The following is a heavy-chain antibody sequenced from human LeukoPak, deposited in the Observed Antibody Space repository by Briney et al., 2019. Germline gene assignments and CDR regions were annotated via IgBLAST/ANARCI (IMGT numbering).Heavy chain of an antibody. CDR3: SGRSGFSSIY. CDR2: IRPDGSEK. Sequence: GGSLRLSCEASGFTLNIHWVNGVRQAPGKGLEWLANIRPDGSEKVYVDSVKGRFTISRDNTKNSVYLQMNNLRSEDSAVYYCSGRSGFSSIYCGQGIRVTVSS. D-gene: IGHD2-2*01. CDR1: GFTLNIHW. J-gene: IGHJ4*02. V-gene: IGHV3-7*01.